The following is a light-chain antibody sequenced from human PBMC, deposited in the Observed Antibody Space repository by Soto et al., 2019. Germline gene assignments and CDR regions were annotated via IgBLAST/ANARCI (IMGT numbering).Light chain of an antibody. CDR2: QDS. CDR1: KLGDKY. J-gene: IGLJ1*01. CDR3: QAWDNNSYV. V-gene: IGLV3-1*01. Sequence: SSELTQPPSVSVSPGQTASITCSGDKLGDKYACWYQQKPGQSPVLVIYQDSKRPSGIPERFSGSNSGNTATLTISGTQAMDEADYYCQAWDNNSYVFGTGTKLTV.